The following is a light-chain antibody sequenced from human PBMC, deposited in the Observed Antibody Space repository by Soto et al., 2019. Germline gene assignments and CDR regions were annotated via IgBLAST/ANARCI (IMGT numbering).Light chain of an antibody. CDR2: EVT. Sequence: QSALTQPASVSGSPGQSITISCTGTSSDVGSYNLVSWYQHLPGKAPKLMIFEVTKRPSGVSTRFSGSKSGNTASLTISGLQAEDEADYYCSSYAGSSIFVVFGGGTKLPS. J-gene: IGLJ2*01. V-gene: IGLV2-23*02. CDR1: SSDVGSYNL. CDR3: SSYAGSSIFVV.